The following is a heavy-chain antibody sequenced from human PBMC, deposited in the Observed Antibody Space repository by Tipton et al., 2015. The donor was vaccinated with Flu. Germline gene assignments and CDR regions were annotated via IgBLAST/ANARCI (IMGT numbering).Heavy chain of an antibody. V-gene: IGHV4-4*07. CDR3: ARGSGSGTYVIFDY. D-gene: IGHD3-10*01. CDR2: IYTSGST. J-gene: IGHJ4*02. Sequence: TLSLTCTVSGDPVSPYFWSWIRQPPGKGLEWIGRIYTSGSTNYNPSLKSRVTISLDTSKNQFSLKLSSVTAADTAFYYCARGSGSGTYVIFDYWGQGTLVSVSS. CDR1: GDPVSPYF.